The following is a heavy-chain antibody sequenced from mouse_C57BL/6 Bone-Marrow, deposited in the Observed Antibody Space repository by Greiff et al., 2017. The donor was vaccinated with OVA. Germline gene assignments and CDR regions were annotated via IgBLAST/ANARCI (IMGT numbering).Heavy chain of an antibody. Sequence: VQWVESGAELVRPGASVTLSCKASGYTFTDYEMHWVKQTPVHGLEWIGAIDPETGGTAYNQKFKGKAILTADKSSSTAYMELRSLTSEDSAVYYCTRGYSNYYAMDYWGQGTSVTVSS. CDR1: GYTFTDYE. CDR2: IDPETGGT. J-gene: IGHJ4*01. D-gene: IGHD2-5*01. CDR3: TRGYSNYYAMDY. V-gene: IGHV1-15*01.